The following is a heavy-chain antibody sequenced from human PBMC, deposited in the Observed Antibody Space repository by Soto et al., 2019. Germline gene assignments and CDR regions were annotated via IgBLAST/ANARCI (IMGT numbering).Heavy chain of an antibody. CDR2: IWYDGSNK. V-gene: IGHV3-33*01. D-gene: IGHD2-15*01. Sequence: GGSLRLSCAASGFTFSSYGMHWVRQAPGKGLEWVAVIWYDGSNKYYADSVKGRFTISRDNSKNTLYLQMNSLRAEDTAVYYCARDYLSATHRYFDYWGQGTLVTVSS. CDR1: GFTFSSYG. J-gene: IGHJ4*02. CDR3: ARDYLSATHRYFDY.